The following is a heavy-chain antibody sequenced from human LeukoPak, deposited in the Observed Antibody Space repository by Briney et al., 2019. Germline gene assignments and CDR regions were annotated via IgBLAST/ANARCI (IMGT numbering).Heavy chain of an antibody. CDR2: IYTSGST. CDR3: ARASPMAREDAFDI. Sequence: SETLSLTCTVSGGSISSYYWSWIRQPAGKGLEWIGRIYTSGSTNYNPSLKCRVTMSVDTSKNQFSLKLSSVTAADTAVYYCARASPMAREDAFDIWGQGTMVTVSS. CDR1: GGSISSYY. V-gene: IGHV4-4*07. D-gene: IGHD2-8*01. J-gene: IGHJ3*02.